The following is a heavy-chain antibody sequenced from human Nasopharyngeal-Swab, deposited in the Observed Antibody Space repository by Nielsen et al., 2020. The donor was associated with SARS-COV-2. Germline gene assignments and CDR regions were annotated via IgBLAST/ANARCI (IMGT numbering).Heavy chain of an antibody. J-gene: IGHJ6*02. CDR2: IDAGGANT. D-gene: IGHD2-15*01. V-gene: IGHV3-23*01. CDR1: GFTFSTYA. Sequence: GGSLRLSCAASGFTFSTYAMTWVRQAPGKGLEWVSTIDAGGANTFYADSVKGRFTISRDNSKNTLYLQMNSLRAEDTAVYYCARYCSGGTCKYYYYGMDVWGQGTTVTVSS. CDR3: ARYCSGGTCKYYYYGMDV.